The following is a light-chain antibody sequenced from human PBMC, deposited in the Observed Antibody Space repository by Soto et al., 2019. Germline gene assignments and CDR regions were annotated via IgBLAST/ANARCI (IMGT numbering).Light chain of an antibody. J-gene: IGKJ1*01. CDR3: QQYDNSPRK. CDR2: GAS. Sequence: EIVLTQSPGTLSLSPGERATLSCRASQSININYLAWYQQKPGQGPRLLMYGASSRATGIPDRFSGSGSGTNFTLTNSRLEPEDFAVYYCQQYDNSPRKFGQGTKVEIK. V-gene: IGKV3-20*01. CDR1: QSININY.